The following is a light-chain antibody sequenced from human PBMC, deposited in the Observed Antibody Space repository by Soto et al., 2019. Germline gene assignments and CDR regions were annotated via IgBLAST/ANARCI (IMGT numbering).Light chain of an antibody. CDR3: QVWDTRSEHYV. CDR1: SIGSKS. V-gene: IGLV3-21*02. Sequence: SYELTQSPSVSVAPGQTVTLTCGGSSIGSKSVHWYQQKPGQAPVLVVYDDSDRRSGIPERFSGSNSGNTATLTITRVEAGDEADYHCQVWDTRSEHYVFGPGTKLTVL. J-gene: IGLJ1*01. CDR2: DDS.